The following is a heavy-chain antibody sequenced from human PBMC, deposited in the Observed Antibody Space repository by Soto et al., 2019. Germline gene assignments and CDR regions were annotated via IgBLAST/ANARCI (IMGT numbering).Heavy chain of an antibody. CDR3: AKGIGGSCLDY. D-gene: IGHD2-15*01. Sequence: SETLSLTCTVSGCSTSNGNYYWNWIRQPPGKGLQWIGSISYSGSTYYNPSLKGRVTISVDTSKNHFSLNLSSVTAADTAVYYCAKGIGGSCLDYWGQGTPVTVSS. V-gene: IGHV4-39*02. CDR1: GCSTSNGNYY. CDR2: ISYSGST. J-gene: IGHJ4*02.